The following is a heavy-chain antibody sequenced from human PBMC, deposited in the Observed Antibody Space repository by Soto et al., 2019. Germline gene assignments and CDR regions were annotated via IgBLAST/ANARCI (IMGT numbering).Heavy chain of an antibody. CDR2: IYYSGST. D-gene: IGHD2-15*01. CDR3: ARDIRVAATPWVWYFDL. Sequence: QVQLQESGPGLVKPSETLSLTCTVSGGSISSYYWSWIRQPPGKGLEWIGYIYYSGSTNYNPSLKSRVTISVDTSKNQFSLKLSSVTAAVTAVYYCARDIRVAATPWVWYFDLWGRGTLVTVSS. V-gene: IGHV4-59*01. J-gene: IGHJ2*01. CDR1: GGSISSYY.